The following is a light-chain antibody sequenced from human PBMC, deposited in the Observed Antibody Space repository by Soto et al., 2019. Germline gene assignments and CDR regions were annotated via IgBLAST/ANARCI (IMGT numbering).Light chain of an antibody. CDR2: GAS. CDR1: ESVSSN. J-gene: IGKJ1*01. Sequence: EIVMTQSPATPSVSPGERATLSCRASESVSSNLAWYQQKPGQAPRLLFYGASTRATDIPARFSGTGSGTEFTLTISSLQSEDFAVYYCQQHSKWPRTFGQGTKVDIK. CDR3: QQHSKWPRT. V-gene: IGKV3-15*01.